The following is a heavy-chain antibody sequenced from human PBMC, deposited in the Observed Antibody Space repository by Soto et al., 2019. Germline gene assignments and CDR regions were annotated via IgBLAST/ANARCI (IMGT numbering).Heavy chain of an antibody. J-gene: IGHJ6*02. V-gene: IGHV4-31*03. D-gene: IGHD3-3*01. CDR1: GGSIRSGGYY. CDR3: ARVKTYSDFWSGSQGARDAYYGMDV. Sequence: SETLSLTCSVSGGSIRSGGYYCSWIRQQPGKGLEGIGYIYYSGSTYYNPSLKSRVTISVYTSKNQFSLNLRSVTAADTAVYYGARVKTYSDFWSGSQGARDAYYGMDVWGQGTTVT. CDR2: IYYSGST.